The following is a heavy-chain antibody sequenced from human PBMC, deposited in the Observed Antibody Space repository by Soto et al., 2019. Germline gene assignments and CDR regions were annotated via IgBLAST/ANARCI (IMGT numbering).Heavy chain of an antibody. J-gene: IGHJ4*02. Sequence: QITLNESGPTPVKPRQTLTLTCTFSGFSLTTSGVGVGWIRQSPGKAPEGLALIYWDDDKRYSPSPKSRLTITKDTSKNQVVLTMADLDPADTATYYCAHRVLRTVFGLVTTTAIYFDFWGQGTPVAVSS. V-gene: IGHV2-5*02. CDR1: GFSLTTSGVG. CDR2: IYWDDDK. CDR3: AHRVLRTVFGLVTTTAIYFDF. D-gene: IGHD3-3*01.